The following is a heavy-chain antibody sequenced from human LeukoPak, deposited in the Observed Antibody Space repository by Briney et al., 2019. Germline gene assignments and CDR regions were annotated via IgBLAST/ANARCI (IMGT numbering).Heavy chain of an antibody. CDR2: ISSNGDST. J-gene: IGHJ4*02. CDR3: VRTYSSGWYGSVDY. D-gene: IGHD6-19*01. Sequence: GSLRLSCSASGFXFSGYAMHWVRQAPGRGLESVSVISSNGDSTYYADSVKGRFTISRDNSKNTLYLQMSSLRAEDTAVYYCVRTYSSGWYGSVDYWGQGTLVTVSS. CDR1: GFXFSGYA. V-gene: IGHV3-64D*06.